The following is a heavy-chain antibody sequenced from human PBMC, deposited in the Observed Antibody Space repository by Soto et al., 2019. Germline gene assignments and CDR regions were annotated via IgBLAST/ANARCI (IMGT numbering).Heavy chain of an antibody. CDR3: ARGYDFWSGYSLSFWFDP. CDR2: INPNSGGT. V-gene: IGHV1-2*02. D-gene: IGHD3-3*01. CDR1: GYTFTGYY. J-gene: IGHJ5*02. Sequence: ASVKVSCKASGYTFTGYYMHWVRQAPGQGLEWMGWINPNSGGTNYAQKFQGRVTMTRDTSISTAYMELSRLRSDDTAVYYCARGYDFWSGYSLSFWFDPWGQGTLVTVSS.